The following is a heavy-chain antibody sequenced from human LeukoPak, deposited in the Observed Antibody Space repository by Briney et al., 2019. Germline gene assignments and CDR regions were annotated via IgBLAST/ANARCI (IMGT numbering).Heavy chain of an antibody. V-gene: IGHV1-69*01. CDR2: IIPIFGTA. Sequence: ASVKVSCKASGGTFSSYAISWVRQAPGQGLEWMGGIIPIFGTANYAQKFQGRVTITADESTSTAYMELSSLRSEDTAVYYCARGGSSYCSSTSCFDYWGQGTLVTVSS. CDR1: GGTFSSYA. J-gene: IGHJ4*02. D-gene: IGHD2-2*01. CDR3: ARGGSSYCSSTSCFDY.